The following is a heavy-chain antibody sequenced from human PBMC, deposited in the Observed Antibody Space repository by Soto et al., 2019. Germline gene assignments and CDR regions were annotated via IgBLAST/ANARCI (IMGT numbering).Heavy chain of an antibody. Sequence: SETLSRTCTVSGGSIRNYYWSWIGQPPGRGLEWIGHIFYSGSTYYNPALKSRVTISVDKSKNQFSLKLSSVTAADTAVYYCARVARGYCSSTSCATELSYYYYGMDVWGQGTTVPVSS. CDR1: GGSIRNYY. D-gene: IGHD2-2*01. J-gene: IGHJ6*02. CDR3: ARVARGYCSSTSCATELSYYYYGMDV. CDR2: IFYSGST. V-gene: IGHV4-59*12.